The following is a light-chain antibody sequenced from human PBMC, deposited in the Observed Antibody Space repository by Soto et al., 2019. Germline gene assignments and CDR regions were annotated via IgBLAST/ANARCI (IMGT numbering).Light chain of an antibody. CDR3: QHYNNWPPWT. V-gene: IGKV3-15*01. CDR2: GAS. J-gene: IGKJ1*01. CDR1: QSVSSN. Sequence: EIVMTQSPVTLSVSPGERATLSCRASQSVSSNSAWYQQKPGQAPRLLIYGASTRATGVPARFSGSGSGTEFTLTISSLQSEDFAVYYCQHYNNWPPWTFGQGTKVEIK.